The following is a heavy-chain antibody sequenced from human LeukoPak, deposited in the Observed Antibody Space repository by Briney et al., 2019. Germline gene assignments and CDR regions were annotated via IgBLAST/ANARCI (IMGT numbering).Heavy chain of an antibody. CDR1: GYTFTGYY. J-gene: IGHJ4*02. CDR2: INPNSGGT. V-gene: IGHV1-2*02. Sequence: ASVKVSCKASGYTFTGYYMHWVRQVPGQGLEWMGWINPNSGGTNYAQKFQGRVTMTRDTSISTAYMELSRLRSDDTAVYYCARDPRYFDWLYYFDYWGQGTLVTVSS. D-gene: IGHD3-9*01. CDR3: ARDPRYFDWLYYFDY.